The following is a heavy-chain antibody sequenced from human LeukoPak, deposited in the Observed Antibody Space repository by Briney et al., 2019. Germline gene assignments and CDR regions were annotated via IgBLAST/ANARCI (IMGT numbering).Heavy chain of an antibody. Sequence: SVKVSCKASGGTFSSYAISWVRQAPGQGLEWMGGIIPIFGTANYAQKFQGRVTITADESTSTAYMELSGLRSEDTAVYYCARDLGYCSSTSCYGWFDPWGQGTLVTVS. J-gene: IGHJ5*02. CDR1: GGTFSSYA. D-gene: IGHD2-2*01. V-gene: IGHV1-69*13. CDR3: ARDLGYCSSTSCYGWFDP. CDR2: IIPIFGTA.